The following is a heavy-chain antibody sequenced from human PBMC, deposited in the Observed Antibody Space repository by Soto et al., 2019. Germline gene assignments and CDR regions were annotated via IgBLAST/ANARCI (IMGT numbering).Heavy chain of an antibody. CDR3: ARMGDSYGPAGMDV. J-gene: IGHJ6*02. CDR2: IYYSGST. D-gene: IGHD5-18*01. V-gene: IGHV4-39*01. CDR1: GGPISSSSYY. Sequence: PSETLSLTCTVSGGPISSSSYYWGWIRQPPGKGLEWIGSIYYSGSTYYNPSLKSRVTISVDTSKNQFSLKLSSVTAADTAVYYCARMGDSYGPAGMDVWGQGTTVTVSS.